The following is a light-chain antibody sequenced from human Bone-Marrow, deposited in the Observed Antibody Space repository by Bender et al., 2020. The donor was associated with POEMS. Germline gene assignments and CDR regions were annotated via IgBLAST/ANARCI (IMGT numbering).Light chain of an antibody. CDR2: RNN. CDR1: NSNIGGNY. Sequence: QSVLTQPPSASGTPGQTVTISCSGANSNIGGNYVYWYQQLPGTAPKVLISRNNQRPSGVPDRISGSKSGTSASLAISGLRSEDEADYYCATWDDGLRGVIFGGGTKLTVL. J-gene: IGLJ2*01. V-gene: IGLV1-47*01. CDR3: ATWDDGLRGVI.